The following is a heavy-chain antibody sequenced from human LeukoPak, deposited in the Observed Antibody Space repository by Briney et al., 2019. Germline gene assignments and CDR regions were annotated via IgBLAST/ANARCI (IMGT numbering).Heavy chain of an antibody. V-gene: IGHV3-23*01. CDR1: GFTFSSYA. J-gene: IGHJ6*02. Sequence: GGSLRLSCAASGFTFSSYAMSWVRQAPGKGLEWVSAISGNGGSTYYADSVKGRFTISRDNSKNTLYLQMNSLRAEDTAVYYCAKDRLVRYSYYGMDVWGQGTTATVSS. D-gene: IGHD6-19*01. CDR2: ISGNGGST. CDR3: AKDRLVRYSYYGMDV.